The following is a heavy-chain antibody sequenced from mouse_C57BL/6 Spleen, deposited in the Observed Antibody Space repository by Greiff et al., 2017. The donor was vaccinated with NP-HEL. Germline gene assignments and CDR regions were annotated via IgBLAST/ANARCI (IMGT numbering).Heavy chain of an antibody. CDR3: ARHNGYYLDD. D-gene: IGHD2-2*01. CDR1: GFTFSSYG. CDR2: ISSGGSYT. Sequence: EVKLMESGGDLVKPGGSLKLSCAASGFTFSSYGMSWVRQTPDKRLEWVATISSGGSYTYYPDSVKGRFTISRDNAKNTLYLQMSSLKSEDTAMYYCARHNGYYLDDWGQGTTLTVSS. V-gene: IGHV5-6*01. J-gene: IGHJ2*01.